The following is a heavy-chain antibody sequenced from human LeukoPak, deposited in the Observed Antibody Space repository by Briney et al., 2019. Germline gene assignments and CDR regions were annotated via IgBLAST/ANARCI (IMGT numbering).Heavy chain of an antibody. J-gene: IGHJ4*02. V-gene: IGHV3-11*01. CDR3: ARGLPATLLDY. Sequence: GGSLRLSCAASGFTFSSYWMSWIRQAPGKGLEWVSYISSSGSTIYYADSVKGRFTISRNNAKNSLYLQMNSLRAEDTAIYYCARGLPATLLDYWGQGTLVTVSS. D-gene: IGHD2-2*01. CDR1: GFTFSSYW. CDR2: ISSSGSTI.